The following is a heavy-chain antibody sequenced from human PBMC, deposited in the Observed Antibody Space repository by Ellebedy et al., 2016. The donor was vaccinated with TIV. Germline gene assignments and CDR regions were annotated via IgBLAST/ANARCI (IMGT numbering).Heavy chain of an antibody. CDR2: IRNKAHGGTT. J-gene: IGHJ6*02. Sequence: PGGSLRLSCTASGFAFGDYSMSWVRQAPGKGLEYISLIRNKAHGGTTEYAASVKGRFTISRDDSKSIAYLQMSSLQSEDTAVYYCTRILHPPPSYYHGMDVWGQGTTVTVSS. V-gene: IGHV3-49*04. CDR1: GFAFGDYS. D-gene: IGHD2/OR15-2a*01. CDR3: TRILHPPPSYYHGMDV.